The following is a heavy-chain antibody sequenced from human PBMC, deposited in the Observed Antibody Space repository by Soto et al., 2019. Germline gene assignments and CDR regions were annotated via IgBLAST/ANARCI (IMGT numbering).Heavy chain of an antibody. D-gene: IGHD6-6*01. J-gene: IGHJ5*02. CDR1: GYTFTSYS. CDR3: ARGGIAARPRWFDP. Sequence: SVKRSCKASGYTFTSYSMHWGRQAPGQRLEWMGWINAGNGNTKYSQKFQGRVTITRDTSASTAYMELSRLRSEDTAVYYCARGGIAARPRWFDPWGQGTLVTVSS. V-gene: IGHV1-3*01. CDR2: INAGNGNT.